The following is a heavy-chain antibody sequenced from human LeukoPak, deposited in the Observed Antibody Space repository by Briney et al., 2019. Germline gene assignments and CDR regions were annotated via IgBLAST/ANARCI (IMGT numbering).Heavy chain of an antibody. D-gene: IGHD6-13*01. Sequence: ASVKVSCKASGYTFTSYTMHWVRQAPGQRLEWMGWINVDKGNTKYSQKFQDRVIIPWDTSASTAYMELSSLRSEDTAVFYCARGSSTWSNAFDTWGQGTMVTVSS. V-gene: IGHV1-3*01. CDR2: INVDKGNT. CDR1: GYTFTSYT. J-gene: IGHJ3*02. CDR3: ARGSSTWSNAFDT.